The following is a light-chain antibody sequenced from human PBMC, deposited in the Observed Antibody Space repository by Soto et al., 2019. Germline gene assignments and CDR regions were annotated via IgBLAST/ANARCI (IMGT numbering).Light chain of an antibody. V-gene: IGKV1-5*03. CDR2: KAS. J-gene: IGKJ5*01. CDR3: QQYNSYPIT. Sequence: DIQMTQSPSTLSASVGDRVTITCRASQSISSWLAWYQRKPGKAPKLLIYKASSLESGVPSRFSGSGSGTEFTLTISSLQPDDFATYYCQQYNSYPITFGQGTRLDI. CDR1: QSISSW.